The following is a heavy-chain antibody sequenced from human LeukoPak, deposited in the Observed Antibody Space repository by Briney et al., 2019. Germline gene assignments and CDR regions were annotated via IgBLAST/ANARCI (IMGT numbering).Heavy chain of an antibody. V-gene: IGHV3-43*02. D-gene: IGHD3-10*01. CDR3: ARSSYYYGSGRGDY. CDR1: GFTFDDYA. J-gene: IGHJ4*02. CDR2: ISGDGGST. Sequence: PGGSLRLSCAASGFTFDDYAMHWVRQAPGKGLEWVSLISGDGGSTYYADSVKGRFTISRDNSKNSLYLQMNSLRTEDTAVYYCARSSYYYGSGRGDYWGQGALVTVSS.